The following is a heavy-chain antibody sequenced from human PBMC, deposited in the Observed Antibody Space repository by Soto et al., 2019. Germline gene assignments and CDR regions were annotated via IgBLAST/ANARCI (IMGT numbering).Heavy chain of an antibody. V-gene: IGHV7-4-1*01. CDR3: ARAGGRNRVDFWSGYDN. D-gene: IGHD3-3*01. CDR1: GYTFTSYA. J-gene: IGHJ4*02. CDR2: INTNTGNP. Sequence: GASVKVSCKASGYTFTSYAMNWVRQAPGQGLEWMGWINTNTGNPTYAQGFTGRFVFSLDTSVGTAYLQICSLKAEDTAVYYCARAGGRNRVDFWSGYDNWGQGTLVTVSS.